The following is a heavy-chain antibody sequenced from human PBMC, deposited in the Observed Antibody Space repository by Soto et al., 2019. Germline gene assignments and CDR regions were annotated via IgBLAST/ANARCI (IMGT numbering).Heavy chain of an antibody. CDR1: GFTFSSYS. CDR2: ISSSSSYI. V-gene: IGHV3-21*01. D-gene: IGHD2-8*01. Sequence: GGSLRLSCAASGFTFSSYSMNWVRQAPGKGLEWVSSISSSSSYIYYADSVKGRFTISRDNAKNSLYLQMNSLRAEDTAVYYCARDGLGLLQSVLNGVNPPDYWGQGTLVTVSS. CDR3: ARDGLGLLQSVLNGVNPPDY. J-gene: IGHJ4*02.